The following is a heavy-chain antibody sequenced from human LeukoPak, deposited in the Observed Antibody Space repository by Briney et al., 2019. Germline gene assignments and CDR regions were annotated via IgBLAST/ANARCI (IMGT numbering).Heavy chain of an antibody. V-gene: IGHV4-59*12. CDR2: IYYSGTT. J-gene: IGHJ4*02. CDR3: ARGPYYYGSGSFDY. D-gene: IGHD3-10*01. Sequence: SETLSLTCTVSGGSITSYYWSWIRQPPGTGLEWIGYIYYSGTTNYNPSLKSRVTISVDTSKNQFSLKLSSVTAADTAVYYCARGPYYYGSGSFDYWGQGTLVTVSS. CDR1: GGSITSYY.